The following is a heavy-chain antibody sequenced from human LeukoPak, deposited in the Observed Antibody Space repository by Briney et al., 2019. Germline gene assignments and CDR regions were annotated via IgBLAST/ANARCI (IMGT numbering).Heavy chain of an antibody. Sequence: SETLSLTCTVSGGSISSSSYYWGWIRHPPGKGLEWIGSIYYSGSTYYNPSLKSRVTISVDTSKNQFSLKLSSVTAADTAVYYCARPYCSGGSCYSGQNWFDPWGQGTLVTVSS. V-gene: IGHV4-39*01. CDR1: GGSISSSSYY. CDR3: ARPYCSGGSCYSGQNWFDP. D-gene: IGHD2-15*01. CDR2: IYYSGST. J-gene: IGHJ5*02.